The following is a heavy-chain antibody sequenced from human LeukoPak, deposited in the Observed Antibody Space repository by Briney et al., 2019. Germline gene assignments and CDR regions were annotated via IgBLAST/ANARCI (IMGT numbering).Heavy chain of an antibody. Sequence: SETLSLTCTVSGGSISSYYWSWIRQPPGKGLEWIGYIYYSGSTNYNPSLKSRVTISVDTSKNQFSLKLSSVTAADTAVYYCARVLVYYDSSGYFDYWGQGTLVTVSS. CDR3: ARVLVYYDSSGYFDY. CDR2: IYYSGST. D-gene: IGHD3-22*01. V-gene: IGHV4-59*01. CDR1: GGSISSYY. J-gene: IGHJ4*02.